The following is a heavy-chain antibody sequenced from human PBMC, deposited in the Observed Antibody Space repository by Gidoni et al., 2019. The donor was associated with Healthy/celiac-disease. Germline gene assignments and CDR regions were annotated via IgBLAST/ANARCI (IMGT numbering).Heavy chain of an antibody. CDR2: IIPIFGTA. CDR3: ARSSYPQLARFFPAIFDY. V-gene: IGHV1-69*01. Sequence: QVQLVQSGAEVKKPGSSVKVSCKASGGTFSSYAISWVRQAPGQGLEWMGGIIPIFGTANYAQKFQGRVTITADESTSTAYMELSSLRSEDTAVYYCARSSYPQLARFFPAIFDYWGQGTLVTVSS. CDR1: GGTFSSYA. D-gene: IGHD6-6*01. J-gene: IGHJ4*02.